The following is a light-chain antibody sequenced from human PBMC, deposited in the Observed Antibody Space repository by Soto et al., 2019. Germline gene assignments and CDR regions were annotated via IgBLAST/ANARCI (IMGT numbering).Light chain of an antibody. CDR2: EVS. CDR3: CSYAGGRSPYV. CDR1: TSDVGSYDL. J-gene: IGLJ1*01. Sequence: QSVLTQPASVSGSPGQSITISCTGTTSDVGSYDLVSWYQQHPGKAPEIMIYEVSKRPSGDSNRFSGSKSGNTASLTISGLQAEDEADYYCCSYAGGRSPYVFGTGTKVTVL. V-gene: IGLV2-23*02.